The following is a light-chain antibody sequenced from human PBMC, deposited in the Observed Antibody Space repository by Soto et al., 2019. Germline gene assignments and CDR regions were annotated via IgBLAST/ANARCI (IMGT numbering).Light chain of an antibody. CDR2: KDS. CDR3: YSATDNFRV. Sequence: SYELSQPSSVSASPGQTARITCSGDLLTKTYARWFQQKPGQAPVLVIYKDSERPSGIPERFSGSSSGDTVTLTISGTQVEDEADYYCYSATDNFRVFGGGTTLTVL. CDR1: LLTKTY. J-gene: IGLJ3*02. V-gene: IGLV3-27*01.